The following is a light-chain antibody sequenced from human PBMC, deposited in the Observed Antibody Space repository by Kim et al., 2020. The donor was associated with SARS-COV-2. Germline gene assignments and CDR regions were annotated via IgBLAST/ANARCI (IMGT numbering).Light chain of an antibody. V-gene: IGLV6-57*03. Sequence: KTVTISCTRGSGSDAGKYVQWYQQRPGSAPTTVIYEDNQRPSGVPDRFSGSLDSSSNSASLTISGLKTEDEADYYCQSYDSSNHWVFGGGAQLTVL. J-gene: IGLJ3*02. CDR3: QSYDSSNHWV. CDR2: EDN. CDR1: SGSDAGKY.